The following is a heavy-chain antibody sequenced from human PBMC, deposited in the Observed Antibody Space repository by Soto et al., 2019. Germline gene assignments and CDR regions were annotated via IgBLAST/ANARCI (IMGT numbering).Heavy chain of an antibody. Sequence: QVQVVESGGGVVQPGRSLRLSCGASGFTFSSYGMHWVRQAPGKGLEWVTIIWYAGSNKYYADSVKGRFTISRDNSKNTLYLQMNRLRAEDTAVYYCARGGLSAAGIDYWGQGTLVTVSS. V-gene: IGHV3-33*01. D-gene: IGHD6-13*01. J-gene: IGHJ4*02. CDR1: GFTFSSYG. CDR2: IWYAGSNK. CDR3: ARGGLSAAGIDY.